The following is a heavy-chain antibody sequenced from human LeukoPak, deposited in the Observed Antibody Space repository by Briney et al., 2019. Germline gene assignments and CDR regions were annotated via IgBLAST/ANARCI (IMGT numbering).Heavy chain of an antibody. Sequence: SETLSLTCTASRGSISSYYWSWIRQPAGKGLEWIGRILTSGSTNYNPSLQSRVTMSVDTSKNQFSPKLNSMTAADTAVYYCAREFSYGSNGRGFDYWGQGTLVTVSS. D-gene: IGHD4-23*01. CDR2: ILTSGST. CDR1: RGSISSYY. V-gene: IGHV4-4*07. J-gene: IGHJ4*02. CDR3: AREFSYGSNGRGFDY.